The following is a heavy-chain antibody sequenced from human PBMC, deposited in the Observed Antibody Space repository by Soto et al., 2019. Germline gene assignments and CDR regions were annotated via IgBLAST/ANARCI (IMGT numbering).Heavy chain of an antibody. Sequence: GGSLRLSCAASGFTFSSYAMNWVRQAPGKGLEWVSVISGSDGSTYYADSVKGRFTISRDNSKNTLYLQMNSLRAEDTAVYYCAHFDWFIDYWGQGTLVTVSS. CDR1: GFTFSSYA. J-gene: IGHJ4*02. V-gene: IGHV3-23*01. CDR3: AHFDWFIDY. CDR2: ISGSDGST. D-gene: IGHD3-9*01.